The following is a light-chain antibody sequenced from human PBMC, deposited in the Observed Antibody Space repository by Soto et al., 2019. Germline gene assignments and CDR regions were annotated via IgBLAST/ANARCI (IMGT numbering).Light chain of an antibody. V-gene: IGLV2-14*01. CDR2: EVS. CDR3: SSYTSKSSLI. CDR1: MRDVGAYNL. Sequence: QSALTQPASVSGSPGQSITISCAGTMRDVGAYNLVSWYQQHPGRAAQLIIYEVSNRPSGISFRFSGSKSGNTASLTISGLQAEDEADYYCSSYTSKSSLIFGGGTKVTVL. J-gene: IGLJ2*01.